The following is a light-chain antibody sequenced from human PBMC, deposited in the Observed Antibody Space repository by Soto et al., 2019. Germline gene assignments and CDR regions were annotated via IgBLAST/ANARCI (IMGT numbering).Light chain of an antibody. CDR3: QQSHSSSWT. J-gene: IGKJ1*01. Sequence: DIQLTQSPSSLSASVGDRVTITCRASQSISNSLNWYQQKPGKAPNLRIYGTSDLQSGVPSRFSGSGSGTEFNLTISSLQRDDFATYYCQQSHSSSWTFGQGTKGEIK. V-gene: IGKV1-39*01. CDR1: QSISNS. CDR2: GTS.